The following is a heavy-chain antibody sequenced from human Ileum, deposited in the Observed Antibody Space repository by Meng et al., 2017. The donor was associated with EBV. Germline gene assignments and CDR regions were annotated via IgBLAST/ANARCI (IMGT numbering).Heavy chain of an antibody. J-gene: IGHJ4*02. CDR1: GFTFTNYG. Sequence: QVQLLQSGAELTPPVASVKVSCKASGFTFTNYGFTWVRQAPGQGLEWMGWISANNGDRHYAQKFQDRVTLTTDGYTPTVYMELRSLRSDDTAVYFCARKPTSAALDYWGQGTLVTVSS. CDR3: ARKPTSAALDY. D-gene: IGHD6-13*01. V-gene: IGHV1-18*01. CDR2: ISANNGDR.